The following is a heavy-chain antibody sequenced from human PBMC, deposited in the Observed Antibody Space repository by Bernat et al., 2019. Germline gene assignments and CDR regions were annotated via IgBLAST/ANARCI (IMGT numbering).Heavy chain of an antibody. CDR2: TSSRGSS. Sequence: EVQLLESGGGLVQPGGSLRLSCATSGFTLSSYAVSWVRQTPGKGLEWVSATSSRGSSYYADSVKGRFTISRDNSKNTVYLQMNSLRDEDTAVYYCAKEVAASGTYYVDHWGQGTLVTVSS. CDR1: GFTLSSYA. V-gene: IGHV3-23*05. CDR3: AKEVAASGTYYVDH. D-gene: IGHD6-13*01. J-gene: IGHJ4*02.